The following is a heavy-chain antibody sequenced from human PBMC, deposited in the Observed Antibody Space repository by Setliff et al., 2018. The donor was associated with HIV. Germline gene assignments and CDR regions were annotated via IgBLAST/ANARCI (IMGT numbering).Heavy chain of an antibody. CDR3: ASVSDFWSVSFGY. Sequence: PSETLSLTCTVSGGSLSSGYDYWTWIRQPAGKGLEWIGHIYSAGSTNYNPTLTSRVTMSVDMSKNQFSLKLRSVTAADMAVYYCASVSDFWSVSFGYWGQGALVTVSS. D-gene: IGHD3-3*01. V-gene: IGHV4-61*09. CDR2: IYSAGST. J-gene: IGHJ4*02. CDR1: GGSLSSGYDY.